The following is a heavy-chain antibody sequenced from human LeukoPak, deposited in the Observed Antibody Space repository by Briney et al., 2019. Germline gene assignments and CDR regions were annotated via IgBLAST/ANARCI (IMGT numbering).Heavy chain of an antibody. J-gene: IGHJ4*02. D-gene: IGHD6-6*01. CDR1: GGSISTYY. CDR2: IYTSGSS. V-gene: IGHV4-4*07. Sequence: SETLSLTCTVSGGSISTYYWSWIRQPAGKGLEWIGRIYTSGSSNYNTPLKSRVTMSVDTSKNQFSLKLSSVTAADTAVYYCARENEPAARSFDYWGQGTRVTVSS. CDR3: ARENEPAARSFDY.